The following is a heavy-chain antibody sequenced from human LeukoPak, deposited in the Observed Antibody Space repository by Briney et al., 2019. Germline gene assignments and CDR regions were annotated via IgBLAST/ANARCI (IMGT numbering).Heavy chain of an antibody. J-gene: IGHJ4*02. CDR2: IRYSGRT. CDR3: ARIPDVSGWPFDY. D-gene: IGHD6-19*01. CDR1: DGSINSDF. V-gene: IGHV4-59*01. Sequence: PSETLSLTCTASDGSINSDFWTWLRQPPGKGLEWIGYIRYSGRTSYNPSLTSRVSISIDASKNLFSLKLRSVTTADTAIYYCARIPDVSGWPFDYWGQGTLVTVSS.